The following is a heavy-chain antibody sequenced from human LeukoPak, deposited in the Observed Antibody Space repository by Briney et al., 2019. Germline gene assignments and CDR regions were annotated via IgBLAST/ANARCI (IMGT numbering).Heavy chain of an antibody. J-gene: IGHJ5*02. CDR3: ARDVSSSWYPGWFDP. Sequence: ASVKVSCKASGYIVSGYYVHWVRRAPGQGLEWMGRINPTTGATNFAQKFQGRVTMTRDTSISTVYLEVSGLRSGDTAMYYCARDVSSSWYPGWFDPWGQGTQVTVSS. CDR1: GYIVSGYY. CDR2: INPTTGAT. V-gene: IGHV1-2*06. D-gene: IGHD6-13*01.